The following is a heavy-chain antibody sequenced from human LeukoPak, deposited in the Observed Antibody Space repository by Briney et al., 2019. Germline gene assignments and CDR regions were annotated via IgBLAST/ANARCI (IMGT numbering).Heavy chain of an antibody. V-gene: IGHV4-38-2*02. D-gene: IGHD1-1*01. CDR1: GYSISSGYY. Sequence: PSETLSLTCAVSGYSISSGYYWGWIRQPPGKGLEWIGSIYHSGSTYYNPSLKSRVTISVDTSKNQFSLKLGSVTAADTAVYYCARDRGNNWNDVRWFDPWGQGALVTVSS. CDR3: ARDRGNNWNDVRWFDP. CDR2: IYHSGST. J-gene: IGHJ5*02.